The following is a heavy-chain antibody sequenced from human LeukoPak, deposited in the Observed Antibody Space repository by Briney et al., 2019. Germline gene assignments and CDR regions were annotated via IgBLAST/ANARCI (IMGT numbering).Heavy chain of an antibody. J-gene: IGHJ3*02. CDR1: GFTFSSYA. CDR2: ISGSGGST. V-gene: IGHV3-23*01. CDR3: AISPLHYYDSSDALGAFDI. Sequence: GGSLRLSCAASGFTFSSYAMSWVRQAPGKGLEWVSAISGSGGSTYYADSVKGRFTISRDNSKNTLYLQMNSLRAEDTAVYYCAISPLHYYDSSDALGAFDIWGQGTMVTVSS. D-gene: IGHD3-22*01.